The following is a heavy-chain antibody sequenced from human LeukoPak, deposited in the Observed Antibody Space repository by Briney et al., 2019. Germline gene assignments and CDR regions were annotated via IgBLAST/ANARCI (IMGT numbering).Heavy chain of an antibody. CDR2: ISGSGSYK. J-gene: IGHJ3*02. CDR3: ARDMSSSSSWVERLKPKDAFDI. Sequence: GGSLRLSCAASGFTFSSYGMNWVRQAPGKGLEWVSSISGSGSYKYYADSVKGRFTISRDNARNSLYLQMNSLRAEDTAVYYCARDMSSSSSWVERLKPKDAFDIWGQGTVVTVSS. D-gene: IGHD6-6*01. V-gene: IGHV3-21*06. CDR1: GFTFSSYG.